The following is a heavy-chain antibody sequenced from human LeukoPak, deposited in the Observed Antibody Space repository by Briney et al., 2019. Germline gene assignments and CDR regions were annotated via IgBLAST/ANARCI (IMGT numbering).Heavy chain of an antibody. V-gene: IGHV4-59*01. CDR2: VYYVGRV. Sequence: SETLSLTCTVSGGSINGYYWSWIRQAPGKGLEWIGYVYYVGRVSYNPSLNSRVDISTDRSKNQFSLNLNSVTTADTAVYYCAREGSVGQPGQSPYYYYYYMDVWGKGTTVTVSS. CDR3: AREGSVGQPGQSPYYYYYYMDV. J-gene: IGHJ6*03. D-gene: IGHD3-10*01. CDR1: GGSINGYY.